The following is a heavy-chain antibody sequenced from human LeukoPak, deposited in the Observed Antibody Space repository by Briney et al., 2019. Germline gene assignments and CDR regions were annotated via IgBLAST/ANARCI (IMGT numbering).Heavy chain of an antibody. CDR2: NYYSGST. CDR3: ARDTSGYRRGSFDY. Sequence: PSETLSLTCTVSGGPTTSYYWSWIRQPPGKGLEWIGYNYYSGSTNYKPSLKCRVTISVDTSKNQCSPKLSSLTAADTAVYYCARDTSGYRRGSFDYWGQGTLVTVSS. J-gene: IGHJ4*02. CDR1: GGPTTSYY. D-gene: IGHD3-22*01. V-gene: IGHV4-59*01.